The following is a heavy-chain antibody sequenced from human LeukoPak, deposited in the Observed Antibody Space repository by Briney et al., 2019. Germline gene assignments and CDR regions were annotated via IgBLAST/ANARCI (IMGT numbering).Heavy chain of an antibody. CDR1: GFTVSSNY. V-gene: IGHV3-53*01. CDR3: ARDPRWLQNRYDY. J-gene: IGHJ4*02. Sequence: GGSLRLSCAASGFTVSSNYMSWVRQAPGKGLEWVSVIYSGGSTYYADSVKGRFTISRDNSKNTLYLQMNSLRAEDTAVYYCARDPRWLQNRYDYWGQGTLVTVSS. D-gene: IGHD5-24*01. CDR2: IYSGGST.